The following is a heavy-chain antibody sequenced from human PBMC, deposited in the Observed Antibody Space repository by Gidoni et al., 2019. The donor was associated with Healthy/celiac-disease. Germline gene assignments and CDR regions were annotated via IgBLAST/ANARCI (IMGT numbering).Heavy chain of an antibody. V-gene: IGHV3-21*01. J-gene: IGHJ5*02. CDR3: ARGSIGWEAQGSGFDP. D-gene: IGHD1-26*01. CDR1: GFTFSSYS. Sequence: EVQLVESGGGLVKPGGSLRLSCAASGFTFSSYSMNWVRPAPGKGLEWVSSISSSSSYIYYADSVKGRFTISRDNAKNSLYLQMNSLRAEDTAVYYCARGSIGWEAQGSGFDPWGQGTLVTVSS. CDR2: ISSSSSYI.